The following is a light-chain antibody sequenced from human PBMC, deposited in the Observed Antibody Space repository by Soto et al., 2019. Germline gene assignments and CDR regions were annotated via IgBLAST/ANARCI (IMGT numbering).Light chain of an antibody. J-gene: IGKJ3*01. V-gene: IGKV3-20*01. Sequence: EIVLTQSPGTLSLSPGERVTLSCRASQSVSSSYLAWYQQKPGQAPRLLIYGASSWATGIPDRFSGSGSGTDFTLTISRLEPEDLAVYYCQQYGSSPRTFGPGTKVEIK. CDR1: QSVSSSY. CDR2: GAS. CDR3: QQYGSSPRT.